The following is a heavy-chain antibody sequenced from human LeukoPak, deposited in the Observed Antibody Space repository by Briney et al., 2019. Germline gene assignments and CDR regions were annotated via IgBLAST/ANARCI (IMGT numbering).Heavy chain of an antibody. Sequence: SETLSLTCTVSGGSISSYYWSWIRQPPGKGLEWIGYISYSGSTDYNPSLKSRVTISLDTSKNQFSLRLSSVTAADTAVYYCARDSSGWQGGFEYWGQGTLVTVSS. J-gene: IGHJ4*02. CDR1: GGSISSYY. V-gene: IGHV4-59*01. CDR3: ARDSSGWQGGFEY. CDR2: ISYSGST. D-gene: IGHD6-19*01.